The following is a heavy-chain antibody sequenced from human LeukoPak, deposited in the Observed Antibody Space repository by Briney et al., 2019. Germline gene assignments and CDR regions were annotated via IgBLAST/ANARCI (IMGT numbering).Heavy chain of an antibody. CDR2: ISAFNGNT. CDR3: ARVSDIVAARPGGDY. J-gene: IGHJ4*02. CDR1: GYTFTSYG. D-gene: IGHD3-16*02. Sequence: ASVKVSCKASGYTFTSYGISRVRQAPGQGLEWMGWISAFNGNTNYAQKLQGRVTMTTDTSTSTAYLELRSLRSDDTAVYYCARVSDIVAARPGGDYWGQGTLVTVSS. V-gene: IGHV1-18*01.